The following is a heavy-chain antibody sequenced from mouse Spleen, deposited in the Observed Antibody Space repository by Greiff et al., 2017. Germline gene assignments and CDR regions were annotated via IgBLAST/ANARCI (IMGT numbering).Heavy chain of an antibody. Sequence: EVQGVESGGGLVKPGGSLKLSCAASGFAFSSYDMSWVRQTPEKRLEWVATISSGGSYTYYPDSVKGRFTISRDNARNTLYLQMSSLRSEDTALYYCARHGDYQAWFAYWGQGTLVTVSA. D-gene: IGHD2-4*01. J-gene: IGHJ3*01. V-gene: IGHV5-9*02. CDR2: ISSGGSYT. CDR1: GFAFSSYD. CDR3: ARHGDYQAWFAY.